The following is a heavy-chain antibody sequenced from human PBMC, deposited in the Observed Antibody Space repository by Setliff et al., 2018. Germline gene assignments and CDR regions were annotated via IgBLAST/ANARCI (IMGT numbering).Heavy chain of an antibody. J-gene: IGHJ6*03. CDR2: IRVYDGYT. Sequence: ASVKVSCKASGYTFTSYGISWVRQDPGQGLEWMGWIRVYDGYTDYAQKFQGRVTLTTDTSTSTAFMQLSSLRSEDTAVYYCVREGVDSRSSTDYRYYMDVWGKGTTVTVSS. V-gene: IGHV1-18*01. CDR3: VREGVDSRSSTDYRYYMDV. D-gene: IGHD3-22*01. CDR1: GYTFTSYG.